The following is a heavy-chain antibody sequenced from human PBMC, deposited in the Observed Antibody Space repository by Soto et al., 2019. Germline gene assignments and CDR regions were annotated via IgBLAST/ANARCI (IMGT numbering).Heavy chain of an antibody. D-gene: IGHD6-13*01. V-gene: IGHV4-34*01. CDR1: GGSFSGYY. CDR3: ARARSSWNRWFDY. J-gene: IGHJ4*02. Sequence: QVQLQQWGAGLLKPSETLSLTCAVYGGSFSGYYWSWIRQPPGKGLEWIGEINHSGSTNYNPSLKSRVTISVDTSKNQFSLKLSSVTAADTAVYYCARARSSWNRWFDYWGQGTLVTVYS. CDR2: INHSGST.